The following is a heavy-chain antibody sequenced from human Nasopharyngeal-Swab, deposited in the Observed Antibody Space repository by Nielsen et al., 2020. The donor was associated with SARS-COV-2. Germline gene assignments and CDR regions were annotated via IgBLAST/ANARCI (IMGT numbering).Heavy chain of an antibody. D-gene: IGHD6-13*01. J-gene: IGHJ6*02. CDR2: SRNKANSYTT. V-gene: IGHV3-72*01. CDR3: ARGGGGTAAAGALSYYYGMDV. CDR1: GFTFSDHY. Sequence: GESLKISCAASGFTFSDHYMDWVRQAPGKGLEWFGRSRNKANSYTTEYVASVKGRFTISRDDSEKSLYLQMNSLKTEDTAVYYCARGGGGTAAAGALSYYYGMDVWGQGTTVTVSS.